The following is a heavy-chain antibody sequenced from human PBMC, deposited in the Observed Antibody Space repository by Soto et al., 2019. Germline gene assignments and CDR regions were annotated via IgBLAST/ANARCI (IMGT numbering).Heavy chain of an antibody. D-gene: IGHD3-22*01. Sequence: GGSLRLSCAASGFTFSSYSMNWVRQAPGKGLWWVSSISSSSSYIYYADSVKGRFTISRDNAKNSLYLQMNSLRAEDTAVYYCARVKDYYDSSGYYFSGMDVWGQGTTVTVSS. J-gene: IGHJ6*02. CDR2: ISSSSSYI. CDR3: ARVKDYYDSSGYYFSGMDV. CDR1: GFTFSSYS. V-gene: IGHV3-21*01.